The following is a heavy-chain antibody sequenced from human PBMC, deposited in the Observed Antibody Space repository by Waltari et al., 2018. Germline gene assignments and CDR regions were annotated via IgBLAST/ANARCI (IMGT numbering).Heavy chain of an antibody. CDR3: AKAPLKDYYFDY. CDR2: ISGSGGST. Sequence: EVQLLESGGGLVPPGGSLRLSCAASGFTFSSYAMSWLRQAPGKGLEWVSAISGSGGSTYYADSVKGRFTISRDNSKNTLYLQMNSLRAEDTAVYYCAKAPLKDYYFDYWGQGTLVTVSS. V-gene: IGHV3-23*01. CDR1: GFTFSSYA. J-gene: IGHJ4*02.